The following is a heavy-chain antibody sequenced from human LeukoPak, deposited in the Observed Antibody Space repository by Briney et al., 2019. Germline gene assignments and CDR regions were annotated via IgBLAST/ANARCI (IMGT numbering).Heavy chain of an antibody. CDR3: AKLGFDSSGSHTLFDY. V-gene: IGHV3-30*02. CDR1: GFTFSTYG. J-gene: IGHJ4*02. D-gene: IGHD3-22*01. Sequence: PGGSLRLSCAASGFTFSTYGMHWVRQAPGKGLEWVAVIWYDGSIKYYADSVKGRFTISRDNSKNTLYLQMNSLRAEDTAVYYCAKLGFDSSGSHTLFDYWGQGTQVTVSS. CDR2: IWYDGSIK.